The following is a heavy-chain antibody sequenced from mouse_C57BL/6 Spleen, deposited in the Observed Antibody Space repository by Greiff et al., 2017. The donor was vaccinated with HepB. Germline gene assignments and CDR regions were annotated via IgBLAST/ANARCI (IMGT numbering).Heavy chain of an antibody. D-gene: IGHD2-4*01. CDR3: ARGGGLRRGFAY. V-gene: IGHV1-69*01. J-gene: IGHJ3*01. CDR2: IDPSDSYT. Sequence: QVQLQQSGAELVMPGASVKLSCKASGYTFTSYWMHWVKQRPGQGLEWIGEIDPSDSYTNYNQKFKGKSTLTVDKSSSTAYMQLSSLTSEDSAVYYCARGGGLRRGFAYWGQGTLVTVSA. CDR1: GYTFTSYW.